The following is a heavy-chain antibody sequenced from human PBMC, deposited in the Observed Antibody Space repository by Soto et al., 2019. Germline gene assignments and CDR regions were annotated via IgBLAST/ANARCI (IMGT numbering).Heavy chain of an antibody. Sequence: GASVKVSCKASGYTFTSHDINWVRQASGQGLEWMGWMNPNRGNTGYAQKFQGRVTMTRSSSISTAYMELSNLRSEDTAVYYCVRGYPYSSGPWGKGTLVPVSS. CDR3: VRGYPYSSGP. CDR1: GYTFTSHD. D-gene: IGHD3-22*01. CDR2: MNPNRGNT. J-gene: IGHJ5*02. V-gene: IGHV1-8*01.